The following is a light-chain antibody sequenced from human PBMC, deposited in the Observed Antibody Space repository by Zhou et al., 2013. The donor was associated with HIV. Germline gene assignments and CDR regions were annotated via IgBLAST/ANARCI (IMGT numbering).Light chain of an antibody. CDR3: QQFHTYPLT. V-gene: IGKV1-5*03. CDR1: QSINRW. CDR2: KAS. J-gene: IGKJ5*01. Sequence: DIQMTQSPSTLSASVGDRVTITCRASQSINRWLAWYQQKPGKAPKLLIYKASTLESGVPSRFSGSGSGTDFTLTISNLQPEDFATYYCQQFHTYPLTFGQGTRLEIK.